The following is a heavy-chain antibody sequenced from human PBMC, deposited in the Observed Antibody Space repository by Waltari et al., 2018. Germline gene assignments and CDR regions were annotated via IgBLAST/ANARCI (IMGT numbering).Heavy chain of an antibody. Sequence: QLQLQESGPGLVKPSETLSLTCTVSGGSISSSSYYWGWIRQPPGKGLEWIGSIYYSGSTYYNPSLKSRGTISVDTSKNQFSLKLSSVTAADTAVYYCATHLYSSGWYFIWGHGTLVTVSS. CDR3: ATHLYSSGWYFI. CDR2: IYYSGST. CDR1: GGSISSSSYY. V-gene: IGHV4-39*01. D-gene: IGHD6-19*01. J-gene: IGHJ4*01.